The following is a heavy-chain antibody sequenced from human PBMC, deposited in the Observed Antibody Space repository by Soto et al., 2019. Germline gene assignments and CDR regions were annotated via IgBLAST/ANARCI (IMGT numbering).Heavy chain of an antibody. CDR3: ARAQVVWYYFDS. D-gene: IGHD2-2*01. CDR2: IYYSGST. Sequence: QVQLQASGPGLVTPSQTLSLTCTVSGGSITSDNYSWTWIRQPPGKGLEWIGYIYYSGSTYYNPSLQSRVTISVDKAQNQLSLWLSSVTAADTAVYYCARAQVVWYYFDSWGEGTLVTVSS. CDR1: GGSITSDNYS. J-gene: IGHJ4*02. V-gene: IGHV4-30-4*08.